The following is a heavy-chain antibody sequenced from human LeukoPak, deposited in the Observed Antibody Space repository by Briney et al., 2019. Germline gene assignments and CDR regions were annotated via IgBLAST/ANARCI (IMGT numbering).Heavy chain of an antibody. D-gene: IGHD4-23*01. Sequence: SETLSLTSTVSGGSISSGNYHWIWIRQPAGKGLEWIGRIYSSGNTNYNPSLKSRVSISMDTSKNQFSLRLSSVTAADTALYYCARRSTVLTANYEYWGQGTLVTVSA. CDR1: GGSISSGNYH. V-gene: IGHV4-61*02. J-gene: IGHJ4*02. CDR2: IYSSGNT. CDR3: ARRSTVLTANYEY.